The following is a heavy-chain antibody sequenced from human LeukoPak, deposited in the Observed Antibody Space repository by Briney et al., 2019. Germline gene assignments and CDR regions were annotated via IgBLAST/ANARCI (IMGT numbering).Heavy chain of an antibody. Sequence: GESLKISCKGSGYSFTIYWIGWVRQMPGKGLEWMGIIYPGDSDTRYSPSFQGQVTISADKSISTAYLQWSSLKASDTAIYFCARCLFGPKDAFDIWGQGTMVTVSS. D-gene: IGHD3-10*01. J-gene: IGHJ3*02. CDR1: GYSFTIYW. CDR3: ARCLFGPKDAFDI. CDR2: IYPGDSDT. V-gene: IGHV5-51*01.